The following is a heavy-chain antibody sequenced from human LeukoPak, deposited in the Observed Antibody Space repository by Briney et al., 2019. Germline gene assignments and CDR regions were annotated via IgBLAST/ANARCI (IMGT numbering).Heavy chain of an antibody. V-gene: IGHV4-39*07. CDR1: GGSISSSSYY. Sequence: SETLSLTCTVSGGSISSSSYYWGWIRQPPGKGLEWIGSIYYSGSTYYNPSLKSRVTISVDTSKNQFSLKLSPVTAADTAVYYCARDHTVVVTNDAFDIWGQGTMVTVSS. D-gene: IGHD3-22*01. CDR2: IYYSGST. CDR3: ARDHTVVVTNDAFDI. J-gene: IGHJ3*02.